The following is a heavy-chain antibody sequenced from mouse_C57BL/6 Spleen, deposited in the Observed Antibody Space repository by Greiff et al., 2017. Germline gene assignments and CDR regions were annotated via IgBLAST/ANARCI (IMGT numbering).Heavy chain of an antibody. Sequence: QVQLKESGAELVMPGASVKLSCKASGYTFTSYWMHWVKQRPGQGLEWIGEIDPSDSYTNYNQKFKGKSTLTVDKSSSTAYMQLSSLTSEDSAVYYCARSGTGWFAYWGQGTLVTVSA. J-gene: IGHJ3*01. D-gene: IGHD4-1*01. CDR2: IDPSDSYT. V-gene: IGHV1-69*01. CDR1: GYTFTSYW. CDR3: ARSGTGWFAY.